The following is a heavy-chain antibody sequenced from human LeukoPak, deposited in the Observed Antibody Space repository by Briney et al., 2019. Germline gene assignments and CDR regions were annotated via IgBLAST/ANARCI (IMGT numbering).Heavy chain of an antibody. J-gene: IGHJ4*02. D-gene: IGHD6-6*01. Sequence: SETLSLTCTVSGGSISSGGYYWSWIRQPPGKGLEWIGYIYHSGSTYYDPSLKSRVTISVDRSKNQFSLKLSSVTAADTAVYYCARGSARLEPFDYWGQGTLVTVSS. V-gene: IGHV4-30-2*01. CDR3: ARGSARLEPFDY. CDR1: GGSISSGGYY. CDR2: IYHSGST.